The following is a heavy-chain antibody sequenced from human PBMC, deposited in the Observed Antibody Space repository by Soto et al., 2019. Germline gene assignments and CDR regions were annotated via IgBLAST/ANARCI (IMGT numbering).Heavy chain of an antibody. CDR1: GYTFTSYY. CDR2: INPSGGST. J-gene: IGHJ6*03. V-gene: IGHV1-46*03. CDR3: ARDAEGVYTYYYYMDV. D-gene: IGHD2-8*01. Sequence: ASVKVSCKASGYTFTSYYMHWVRQAPGQGLEWMGIINPSGGSTSYVQKFQGRVTMTRDTSTSTVYMELSSLRSEDTVVYYCARDAEGVYTYYYYMDVWGKGTTVTVSS.